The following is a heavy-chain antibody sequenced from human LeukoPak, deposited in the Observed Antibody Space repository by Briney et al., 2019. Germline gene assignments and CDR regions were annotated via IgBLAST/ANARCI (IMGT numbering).Heavy chain of an antibody. CDR1: GGSISSYY. CDR2: IYYSGST. D-gene: IGHD6-19*01. CDR3: ARGIPGYSSGWYIN. J-gene: IGHJ4*02. Sequence: PSETLSLTCTVSGGSISSYYWSWIRQPPGKGLEWIGYIYYSGSTNYNPSLKSRVTISVDTSKNQFSLKLSSVTAADTAVYYCARGIPGYSSGWYINWGQGTLVTVSS. V-gene: IGHV4-59*12.